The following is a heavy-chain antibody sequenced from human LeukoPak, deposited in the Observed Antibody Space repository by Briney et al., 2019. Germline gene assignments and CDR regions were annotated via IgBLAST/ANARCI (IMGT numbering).Heavy chain of an antibody. CDR3: ASSPTMIVVVTSLYYFDY. D-gene: IGHD3-22*01. V-gene: IGHV4-30-4*01. CDR2: IYYSGST. J-gene: IGHJ4*02. Sequence: PSETLSLTCTVSGGSISSGDYYWSWIRQPPGKGLEWIGYIYYSGSTYYNPSLKSRVTISVDTSKNQFSLKLSSVTAADTAVYYCASSPTMIVVVTSLYYFDYWGQGTLVTVSS. CDR1: GGSISSGDYY.